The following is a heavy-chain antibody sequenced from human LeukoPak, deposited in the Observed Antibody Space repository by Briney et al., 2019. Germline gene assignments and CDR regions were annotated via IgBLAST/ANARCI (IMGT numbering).Heavy chain of an antibody. CDR1: GYTFNTYG. CDR2: ISAYNGNT. D-gene: IGHD2-8*01. Sequence: ASVKVSCKPSGYTFNTYGITCVRQAPGQGLEWMGWISAYNGNTNYAQKLQGRVTMTTDTSTSTAYMELTSLRSEDTAVYYCARDGLYCTNGVCSSDIWGQGTLVTVSS. V-gene: IGHV1-18*01. J-gene: IGHJ3*02. CDR3: ARDGLYCTNGVCSSDI.